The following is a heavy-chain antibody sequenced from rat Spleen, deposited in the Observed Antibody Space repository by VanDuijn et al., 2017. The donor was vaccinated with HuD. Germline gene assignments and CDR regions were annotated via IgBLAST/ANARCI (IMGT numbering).Heavy chain of an antibody. CDR2: ISSGGST. Sequence: QVQLKESGPGLVQPSQTLSLTCTVSGFSLTSYTVSWVRQPPGKGLEWIAAISSGGSTYYNSALKSRLSISKDTSKSQVFLKMNSLQTEDTATYYCTRDWDYWGQGVMVTVSS. J-gene: IGHJ2*01. V-gene: IGHV2-6*01. CDR1: GFSLTSYT. CDR3: TRDWDY.